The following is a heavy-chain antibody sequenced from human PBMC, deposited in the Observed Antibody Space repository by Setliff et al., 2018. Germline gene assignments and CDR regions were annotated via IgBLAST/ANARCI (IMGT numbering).Heavy chain of an antibody. Sequence: SVKVSCKASGGTFNTYAISWVRQAPGQGLEWMGGIIPIFGTTNYAQKFQGRVTITADESTSTAYMELSSLRSEDAAVYYCARDFLGIHIDHGNALDDYWGQGTRVTVSS. CDR1: GGTFNTYA. J-gene: IGHJ4*02. V-gene: IGHV1-69*13. D-gene: IGHD4-17*01. CDR2: IIPIFGTT. CDR3: ARDFLGIHIDHGNALDDY.